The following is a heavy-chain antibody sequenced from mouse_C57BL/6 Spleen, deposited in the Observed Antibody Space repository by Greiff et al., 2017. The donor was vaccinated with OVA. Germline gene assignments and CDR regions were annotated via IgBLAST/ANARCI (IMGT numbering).Heavy chain of an antibody. J-gene: IGHJ4*01. CDR3: ARTGDFLAMDY. V-gene: IGHV1-50*01. D-gene: IGHD4-1*01. CDR1: GYTFTSYW. CDR2: IDPSDSYT. Sequence: VQLQQPGAELVKPGASVKLSCKASGYTFTSYWMQWVKQRPGQGLEWIGEIDPSDSYTNYNQKFKGKATLTVDTSSSTAYMQLSSLTSEDSAVYYCARTGDFLAMDYWGQGTSVTVSS.